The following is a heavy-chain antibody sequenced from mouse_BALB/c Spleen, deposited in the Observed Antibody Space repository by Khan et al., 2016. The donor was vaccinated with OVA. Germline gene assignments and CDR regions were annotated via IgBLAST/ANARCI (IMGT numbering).Heavy chain of an antibody. CDR2: IWAGGST. V-gene: IGHV2-9*02. CDR3: ARAFYNGAWFAY. CDR1: GFSLSNYG. J-gene: IGHJ3*01. D-gene: IGHD1-3*01. Sequence: QMQLEESGPGLVAPSQTLSITCTVSGFSLSNYGVHWVRQPPGKGLEWLGVIWAGGSTNHNSALMSRLSISKDDSKRQVFLKMNSLQTDDTAMYYCARAFYNGAWFAYWGQGTLVTVSA.